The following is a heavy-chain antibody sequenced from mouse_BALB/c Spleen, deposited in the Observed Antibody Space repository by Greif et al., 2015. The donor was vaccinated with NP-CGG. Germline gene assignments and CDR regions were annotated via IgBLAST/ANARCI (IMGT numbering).Heavy chain of an antibody. CDR3: ARGYGSSGFAY. V-gene: IGHV14-3*02. CDR1: GFNIKDTY. D-gene: IGHD1-1*01. J-gene: IGHJ3*01. Sequence: VQLQQSGAELVKPGASVKLSCTASGFNIKDTYMHWVKQRPEQGLEWIGRIGPANGNTKYDPKFQGKATITADTSSNTAYLQLSSLTSEDTAVYYCARGYGSSGFAYWGQGTLVTVSA. CDR2: IGPANGNT.